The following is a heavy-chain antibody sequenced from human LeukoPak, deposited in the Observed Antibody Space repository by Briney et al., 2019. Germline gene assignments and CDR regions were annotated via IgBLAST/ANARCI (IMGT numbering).Heavy chain of an antibody. V-gene: IGHV4-59*12. J-gene: IGHJ5*02. CDR1: GGSISSYY. CDR3: ASKYSSSAYNWFDP. D-gene: IGHD6-13*01. Sequence: PSETLSLTCTVSGGSISSYYWSWIRQPPGKGLEWIGCIYYSGSTNYNPSLKSRVTISVDTSKNQFSLKLSSVAAADTAVYYCASKYSSSAYNWFDPWGQGTLVTVSS. CDR2: IYYSGST.